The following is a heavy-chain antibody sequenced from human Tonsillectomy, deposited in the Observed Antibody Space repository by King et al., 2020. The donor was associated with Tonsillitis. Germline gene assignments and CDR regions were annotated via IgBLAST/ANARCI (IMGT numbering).Heavy chain of an antibody. CDR1: GFTFSSYA. CDR3: AGDLSIVLMLYAPPGGYFDY. CDR2: ISSDGTNK. D-gene: IGHD2-8*01. V-gene: IGHV3-30*01. Sequence: QLVQSGGGVVQPGRSLRLSCAASGFTFSSYAMHWVRQAPGKGLDWVAVISSDGTNKYYADSVKGRFTISRDNFKNTLYLQMNSLRAEDTAVYYCAGDLSIVLMLYAPPGGYFDYWGQGTLVTVSS. J-gene: IGHJ4*02.